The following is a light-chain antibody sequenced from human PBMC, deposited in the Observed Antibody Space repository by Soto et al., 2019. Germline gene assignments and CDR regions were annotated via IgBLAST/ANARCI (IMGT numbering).Light chain of an antibody. CDR1: NIGSKS. CDR2: YDS. CDR3: QVWDSSSDHAV. J-gene: IGLJ7*01. Sequence: SYELTQPPSVSVAPGKTARITCGGNNIGSKSVHWYQQKPGQAPVLVIYYDSDRPSGIPERFSGSNSGNTATLTISRVEAGEGADYYCQVWDSSSDHAVFGGGTQLTVL. V-gene: IGLV3-21*04.